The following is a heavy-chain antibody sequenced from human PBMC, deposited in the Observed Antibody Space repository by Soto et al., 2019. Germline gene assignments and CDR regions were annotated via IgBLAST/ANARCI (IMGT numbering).Heavy chain of an antibody. Sequence: SVKVSCKASGGTFSSNTMSWVRQAPGQGLEWMGRIIPILGIANYAQKFQGRVTITADKSTSTAYMELSSLRSEDTAVYYCARGFHATYFDYWGQGTLVTVSS. V-gene: IGHV1-69*02. D-gene: IGHD3-10*01. CDR2: IIPILGIA. CDR1: GGTFSSNT. CDR3: ARGFHATYFDY. J-gene: IGHJ4*02.